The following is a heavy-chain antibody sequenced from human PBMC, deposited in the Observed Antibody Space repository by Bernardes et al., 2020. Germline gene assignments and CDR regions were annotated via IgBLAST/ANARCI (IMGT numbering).Heavy chain of an antibody. CDR2: ISTSASNT. V-gene: IGHV3-23*01. J-gene: IGHJ2*01. Sequence: GGSLRLSCAASGFTFSSYAMSWVRQTPGKGLECISYISTSASNTDYAGSVKGRFTISRENAKNSLYLQMNSLRAGDTAVYYCARAVYYYDSSGYSENLHWYFDLWGRGTLVTVSS. CDR3: ARAVYYYDSSGYSENLHWYFDL. D-gene: IGHD3-22*01. CDR1: GFTFSSYA.